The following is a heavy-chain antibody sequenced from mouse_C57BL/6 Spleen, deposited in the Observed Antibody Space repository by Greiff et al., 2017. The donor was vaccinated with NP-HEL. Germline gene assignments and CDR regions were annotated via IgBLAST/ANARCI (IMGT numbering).Heavy chain of an antibody. CDR2: ISSGSSTI. V-gene: IGHV5-17*01. Sequence: EVMLVESGGGLVKPGGSLKLSCAASGFTFSDYGMHWVRQAPEKGLEWVAYISSGSSTIYYADTVKGRFTISRDNAKNTLFLQMTSLRSEDTAMYYCARDDGYRSYWYFDVWGTGTTVTVSS. J-gene: IGHJ1*03. CDR3: ARDDGYRSYWYFDV. CDR1: GFTFSDYG. D-gene: IGHD2-3*01.